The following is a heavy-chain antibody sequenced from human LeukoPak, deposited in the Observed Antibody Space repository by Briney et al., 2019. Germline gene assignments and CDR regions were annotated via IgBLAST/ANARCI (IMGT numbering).Heavy chain of an antibody. CDR1: GFTFSTFA. CDR3: AKDFGTWMLFFDY. CDR2: IRAAGGTT. D-gene: IGHD3/OR15-3a*01. J-gene: IGHJ4*02. V-gene: IGHV3-23*01. Sequence: QPGRSLRLSCAASGFTFSTFAMGWVRQAPGERLEWVSFIRAAGGTTYYADSVKGCFTISRDNSKNTVSLQMNSLRAEDTAVYYCAKDFGTWMLFFDYWGRGTLVTVSS.